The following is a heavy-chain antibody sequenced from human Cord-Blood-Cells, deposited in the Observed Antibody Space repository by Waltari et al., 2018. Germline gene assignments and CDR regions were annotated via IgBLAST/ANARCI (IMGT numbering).Heavy chain of an antibody. CDR2: INHSGST. CDR1: GGSFSGYY. V-gene: IGHV4-34*01. CDR3: ASGNVVVTATTPPFDY. D-gene: IGHD2-21*02. J-gene: IGHJ4*02. Sequence: QVQLQQWGAGLLKPSETLSLTCAVYGGSFSGYYWSWIPQPPGKGLEWIGEINHSGSTNYNPSLKSRVTISVDTSKNQFSLKLSSVTAADTAVYYCASGNVVVTATTPPFDYWGQGTLVTVSS.